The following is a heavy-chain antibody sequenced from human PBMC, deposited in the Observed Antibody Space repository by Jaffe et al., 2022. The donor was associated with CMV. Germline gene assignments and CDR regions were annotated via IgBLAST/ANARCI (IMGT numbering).Heavy chain of an antibody. CDR2: ISYDGSNK. D-gene: IGHD2-21*02. V-gene: IGHV3-30*18. CDR3: AKEKGEGVSCGGDCYGAPDNDDY. Sequence: QVQLVESGGGVVQPGRSLRLSCAASGFTFSSYGMHWVRQAPGKGLEWVAVISYDGSNKYYADSVKGRFTISRDNSKNTLYLQMNSLRAEDTAVYYCAKEKGEGVSCGGDCYGAPDNDDYWGQGTLVTVSS. CDR1: GFTFSSYG. J-gene: IGHJ4*02.